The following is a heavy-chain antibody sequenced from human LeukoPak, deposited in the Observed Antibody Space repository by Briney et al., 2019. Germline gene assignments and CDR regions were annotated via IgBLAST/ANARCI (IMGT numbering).Heavy chain of an antibody. V-gene: IGHV4-61*01. Sequence: SETLSLTCSVSRASLTSPTYYHWTGIRQPPGKGLDLIGKIFSSGRANFTPSLKSQLTLSLDPSKNESSLKLTSVTAEDSSVYYCARFKSGAWYYFDSWGQGTLVTVSS. CDR1: RASLTSPTYY. CDR2: IFSSGRA. CDR3: ARFKSGAWYYFDS. J-gene: IGHJ4*02. D-gene: IGHD2-8*01.